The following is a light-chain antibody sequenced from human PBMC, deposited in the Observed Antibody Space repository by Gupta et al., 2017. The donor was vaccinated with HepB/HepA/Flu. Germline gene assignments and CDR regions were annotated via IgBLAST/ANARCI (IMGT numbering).Light chain of an antibody. Sequence: DIVMTQSPDSLAVSLGERATINCKSSQSVFYSSNNKNYLAWYQQKPGQPPELLIYWASTRESGVTDRFSGSGSGTDFTLTISSLQAEDVAVYYCQQYYTTPPTFGQGTKVEVK. CDR2: WAS. J-gene: IGKJ1*01. CDR1: QSVFYSSNNKNY. CDR3: QQYYTTPPT. V-gene: IGKV4-1*01.